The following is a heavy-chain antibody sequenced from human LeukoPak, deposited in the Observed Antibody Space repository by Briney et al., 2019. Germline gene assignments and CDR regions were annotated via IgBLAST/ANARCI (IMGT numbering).Heavy chain of an antibody. J-gene: IGHJ2*01. CDR3: ARDLRAPTWYLDL. D-gene: IGHD4/OR15-4a*01. CDR1: GFTFTSYS. Sequence: GGSLRLSCAASGFTFTSYSMNWVRQAPGKGLEWISYIDTTSATIYYADSVKGRFSISRDNAKNSLYLQMNSLRAEDTAIYYCARDLRAPTWYLDLWGRGTLVTVSS. V-gene: IGHV3-48*01. CDR2: IDTTSATI.